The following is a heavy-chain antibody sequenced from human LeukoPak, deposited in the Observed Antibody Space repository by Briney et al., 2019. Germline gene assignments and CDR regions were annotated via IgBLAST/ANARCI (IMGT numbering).Heavy chain of an antibody. CDR2: INPNSGGT. CDR1: GYTFTGYY. CDR3: AREPLALRSIAARPGYWFDP. Sequence: SVKVSCKASGYTFTGYYMHWVRQAPGQGLEWMGWINPNSGGTNYAQKFQSRVTMTRDTSISTAYMELSRLRSDDTAAYYCAREPLALRSIAARPGYWFDPWGQGTLVTVSS. D-gene: IGHD6-6*01. V-gene: IGHV1-2*02. J-gene: IGHJ5*02.